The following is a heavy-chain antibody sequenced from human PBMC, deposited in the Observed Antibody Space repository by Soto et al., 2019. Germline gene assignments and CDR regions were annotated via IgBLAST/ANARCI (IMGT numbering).Heavy chain of an antibody. D-gene: IGHD2-15*01. J-gene: IGHJ3*02. CDR2: IYYSGST. Sequence: SETLSLTCTVSGGSISSYYWSWIRQPPGKGLEWIGYIYYSGSTNYNPSLKSRVTISVDTSKNQFSLKLSSVTAADTAVYYCARVRRDIVVVGNAFDIWGQGTMVTVS. V-gene: IGHV4-59*01. CDR3: ARVRRDIVVVGNAFDI. CDR1: GGSISSYY.